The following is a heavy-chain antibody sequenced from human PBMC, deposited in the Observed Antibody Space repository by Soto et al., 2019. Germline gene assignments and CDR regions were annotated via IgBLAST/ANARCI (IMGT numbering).Heavy chain of an antibody. J-gene: IGHJ6*03. Sequence: ASVKVSCKASGYTFTSYAMHWVRQAPGQRLEWMGWINAGNGNTKYSQKFQGRVTITRDTSASTAYMELSSLRSEDTDVYYCARAGRDLRPWGTTPYYYYYMDVWGQGTTVTVSS. CDR1: GYTFTSYA. D-gene: IGHD7-27*01. CDR3: ARAGRDLRPWGTTPYYYYYMDV. CDR2: INAGNGNT. V-gene: IGHV1-3*01.